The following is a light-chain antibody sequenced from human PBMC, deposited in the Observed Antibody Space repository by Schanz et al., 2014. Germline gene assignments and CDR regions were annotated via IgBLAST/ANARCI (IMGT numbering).Light chain of an antibody. V-gene: IGKV1-9*01. Sequence: IQLTQSPSSLSASVGDIVTITCRASEDIRTYLAWYQQKPGKAPRLLIYSASTLQSGVPSRFSGSGSGTDFSLTINSLQPEDFATYFCQQPGSFGGGTKVEI. CDR3: QQPGS. CDR1: EDIRTY. J-gene: IGKJ4*01. CDR2: SAS.